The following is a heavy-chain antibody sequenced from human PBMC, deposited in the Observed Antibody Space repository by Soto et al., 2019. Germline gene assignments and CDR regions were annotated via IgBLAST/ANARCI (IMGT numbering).Heavy chain of an antibody. CDR1: GGTFSSYA. J-gene: IGHJ6*02. Sequence: ASVKVSCQASGGTFSSYAISWVRQAPGQGLEWMGGIIPIFGTANYAQKFQGRVTITADESTSTAYMELSSLRSEDTAVYYCARDQYAGEWLLSYDYGMDVWGQGTTVTVSS. CDR3: ARDQYAGEWLLSYDYGMDV. V-gene: IGHV1-69*13. D-gene: IGHD3-3*01. CDR2: IIPIFGTA.